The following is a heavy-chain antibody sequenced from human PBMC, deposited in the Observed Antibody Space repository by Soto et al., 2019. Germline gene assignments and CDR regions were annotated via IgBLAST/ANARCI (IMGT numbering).Heavy chain of an antibody. D-gene: IGHD4-17*01. CDR2: ISSSGGST. CDR1: GFTFSSYA. V-gene: IGHV3-23*01. CDR3: AKDQGYGDYTYFDY. Sequence: EVQLLESGGGLVQPGGSLRLSCAASGFTFSSYAMSWVRQAPGKGLEWVSAISSSGGSTYYADSVKGRFPISRDNSKNTLYLQMHSLRAEDTVVYYCAKDQGYGDYTYFDYWGQGTLVTVSS. J-gene: IGHJ4*02.